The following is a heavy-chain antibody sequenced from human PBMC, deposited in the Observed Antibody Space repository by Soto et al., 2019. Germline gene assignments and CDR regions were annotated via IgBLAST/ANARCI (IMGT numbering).Heavy chain of an antibody. CDR1: GFTFSDYG. Sequence: EVQLLESGGDLVQPGGSLRLSCAASGFTFSDYGMNWVRQAPGKGLEWVAAISGSAGNTYYADSVKGRFSTSRDNSKSTLYLDMNTLRVEDTAIYYCAKTFGSNWLPEYWGQGTLVTVSS. CDR2: ISGSAGNT. D-gene: IGHD6-13*01. J-gene: IGHJ4*02. CDR3: AKTFGSNWLPEY. V-gene: IGHV3-23*01.